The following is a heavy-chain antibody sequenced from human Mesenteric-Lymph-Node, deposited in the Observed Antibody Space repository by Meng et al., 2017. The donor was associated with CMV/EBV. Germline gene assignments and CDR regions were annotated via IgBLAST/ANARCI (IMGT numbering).Heavy chain of an antibody. D-gene: IGHD2-15*01. CDR3: ARDVDLTGYFDY. J-gene: IGHJ4*02. Sequence: SCAASGFTFSSYGMHWVRQAPGKGLEWVAVISYDGSNKYYADSVKGRFTISRDNSKNTLYLQMNSLRAEDTAVYYCARDVDLTGYFDYWGQGTLVTVSS. CDR2: ISYDGSNK. V-gene: IGHV3-30*19. CDR1: GFTFSSYG.